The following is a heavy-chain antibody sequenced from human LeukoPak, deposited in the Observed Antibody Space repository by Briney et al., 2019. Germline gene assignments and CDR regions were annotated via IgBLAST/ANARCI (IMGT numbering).Heavy chain of an antibody. V-gene: IGHV3-23*01. CDR2: ISGSGGST. CDR3: AKGGPERRHETPNDY. D-gene: IGHD1-1*01. CDR1: GFTFSSYA. J-gene: IGHJ4*02. Sequence: GGSLRLSCAASGFTFSSYAMSWVRQAPEKGLEWVSAISGSGGSTYYADSVKGRFTISRDNSKNTLYLQMNSLRAEDTAVYYCAKGGPERRHETPNDYWGQGTLVTVSS.